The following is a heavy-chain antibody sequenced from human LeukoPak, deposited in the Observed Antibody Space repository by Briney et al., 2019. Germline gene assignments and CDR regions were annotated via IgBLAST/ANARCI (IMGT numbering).Heavy chain of an antibody. D-gene: IGHD3-10*01. V-gene: IGHV1-58*02. CDR1: GFTFTSSA. J-gene: IGHJ6*02. CDR2: IVVGSGNT. Sequence: SVEVSCKASGFTFTSSAMQWVRQARGQRLEWIGWIVVGSGNTNYAQKFQERVTITRDMSTSTAYMELSSLRSEDTAVYYCAADPLLWFGELSDYYYYGMDVWGQGTTVTVSS. CDR3: AADPLLWFGELSDYYYYGMDV.